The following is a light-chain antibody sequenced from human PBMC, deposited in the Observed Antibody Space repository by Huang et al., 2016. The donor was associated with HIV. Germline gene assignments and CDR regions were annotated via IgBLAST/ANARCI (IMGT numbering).Light chain of an antibody. CDR2: WAS. CDR1: QSVLYATNNKNY. CDR3: QQYYDSLWT. J-gene: IGKJ1*01. V-gene: IGKV4-1*01. Sequence: DIEMTQSPDSLAVSLGERATIYCNSSQSVLYATNNKNYLNWYQQKSGQPPTLLIYWASTRESGVPDRFSGSGSGTHFALTIDSLQTEDVAIYYCQQYYDSLWTFGQGTKVEIK.